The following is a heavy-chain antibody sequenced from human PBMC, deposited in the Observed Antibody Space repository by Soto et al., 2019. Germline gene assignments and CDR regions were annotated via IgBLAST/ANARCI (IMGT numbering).Heavy chain of an antibody. CDR3: AKDRLNYIVGATAPSDY. Sequence: GGSRRLSCAASGVTLRSYGMHGVRRAPGRGLEWGAVISYDGSNKYYADSVKGRFTISRDNSKNTLYLQMNSLRAEDKAVYPCAKDRLNYIVGATAPSDYSAQGTLVTVSS. CDR2: ISYDGSNK. J-gene: IGHJ4*02. D-gene: IGHD1-26*01. CDR1: GVTLRSYG. V-gene: IGHV3-30*18.